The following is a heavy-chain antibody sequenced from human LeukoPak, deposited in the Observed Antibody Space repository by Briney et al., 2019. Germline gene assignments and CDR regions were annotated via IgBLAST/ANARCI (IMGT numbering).Heavy chain of an antibody. Sequence: PSGTLSLTCTVSGGSISSYYWSWIRQPPGKGLEWIGYIYYSGSTNYNPSLKSRVTISVDTSKNQFSLKLSSVTAADTAVDYCARPWPPRDWGQGTLVTVSS. J-gene: IGHJ4*02. V-gene: IGHV4-59*08. CDR2: IYYSGST. CDR3: ARPWPPRD. CDR1: GGSISSYY.